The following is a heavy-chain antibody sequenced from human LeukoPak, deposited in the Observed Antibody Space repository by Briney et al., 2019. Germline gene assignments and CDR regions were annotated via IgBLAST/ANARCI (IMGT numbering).Heavy chain of an antibody. Sequence: SVKVSCKASGGTFSSYAISWVRQAPGQGLEWMGGIIPIFGTANYAQKFQGRVTITADESTSTAYMELSSLRSEDTAVYYCAVGRDGYNSRRYYFDYWGQGTLVTGSS. V-gene: IGHV1-69*01. CDR2: IIPIFGTA. CDR1: GGTFSSYA. CDR3: AVGRDGYNSRRYYFDY. J-gene: IGHJ4*02. D-gene: IGHD5-24*01.